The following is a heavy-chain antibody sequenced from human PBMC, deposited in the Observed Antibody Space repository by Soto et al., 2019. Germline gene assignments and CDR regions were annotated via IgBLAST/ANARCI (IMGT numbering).Heavy chain of an antibody. V-gene: IGHV3-23*01. CDR1: GFTFSSYA. Sequence: GGSLRLSCAASGFTFSSYAMSWVRQAPGKGLEWVSAISGSGGSTYYADSVKGRFTISRDNSKNTLYLQMNSLRAEDTAVYYCARNPPTGTYYDFWNYYYYYMDVWGKGTTVTVSS. CDR3: ARNPPTGTYYDFWNYYYYYMDV. D-gene: IGHD3-3*01. CDR2: ISGSGGST. J-gene: IGHJ6*03.